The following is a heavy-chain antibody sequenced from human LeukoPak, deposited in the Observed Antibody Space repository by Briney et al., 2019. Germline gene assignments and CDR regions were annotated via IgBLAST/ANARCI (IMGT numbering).Heavy chain of an antibody. CDR3: AGARNGDYRWDY. D-gene: IGHD4-17*01. J-gene: IGHJ4*02. CDR1: GYSFTNYW. V-gene: IGHV5-51*01. Sequence: PGASLQISCRDSGYSFTNYWIGWVRQMPGKGLEWMGIIHAADSHTKYSPSFQGQVTISVDKSISTAYLQWSGLKASDTAIYYCAGARNGDYRWDYWGQGTLVTVSS. CDR2: IHAADSHT.